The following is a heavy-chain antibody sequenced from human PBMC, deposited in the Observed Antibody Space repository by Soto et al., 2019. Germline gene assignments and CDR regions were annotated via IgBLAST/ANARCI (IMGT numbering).Heavy chain of an antibody. Sequence: GGSLRLSCAASGFTFSSYAMSWVRQAPGKGLEWVSAISGSGGSTYYADSVKGRFTISRDNAKNSLYLQMNSLRAEDTAVYYCARDRSGRDSGSYFWFDPWGQGTLVTAPQ. J-gene: IGHJ5*02. CDR1: GFTFSSYA. CDR3: ARDRSGRDSGSYFWFDP. V-gene: IGHV3-23*01. D-gene: IGHD1-26*01. CDR2: ISGSGGST.